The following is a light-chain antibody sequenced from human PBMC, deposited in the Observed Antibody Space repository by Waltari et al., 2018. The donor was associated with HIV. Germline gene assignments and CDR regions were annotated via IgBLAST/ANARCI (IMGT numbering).Light chain of an antibody. CDR3: CSYAGSSAV. V-gene: IGLV2-23*02. J-gene: IGLJ2*01. CDR1: SSDVGSYNL. CDR2: EVS. Sequence: QSALTQPASVSGSPGQSITISCTGPSSDVGSYNLVSWYQQHPGKAPKLMIYEVSKRPSGVSNRFSGSKSGNTASLTISGLQAEDEADYYCCSYAGSSAVFGGGTKLTVL.